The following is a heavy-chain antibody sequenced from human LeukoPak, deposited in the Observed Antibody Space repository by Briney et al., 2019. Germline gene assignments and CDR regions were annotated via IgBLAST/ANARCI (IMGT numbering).Heavy chain of an antibody. V-gene: IGHV4-4*07. D-gene: IGHD6-19*01. CDR1: GGSISTYY. J-gene: IGHJ4*02. CDR3: ARAPEFSNGWLLDC. Sequence: SETLSLTCTVSGGSISTYYWSWIRQSAGKGLEWIGRIHRSGSTNYNPSLKSRVAMSVDTSKNQFSLKVSSVTAADTGVYYCARAPEFSNGWLLDCWGQGSLVTVSS. CDR2: IHRSGST.